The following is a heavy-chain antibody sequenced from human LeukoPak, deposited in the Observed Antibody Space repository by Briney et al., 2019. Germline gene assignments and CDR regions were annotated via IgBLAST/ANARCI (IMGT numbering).Heavy chain of an antibody. CDR3: ARGQWLQSLFDY. D-gene: IGHD5-24*01. J-gene: IGHJ4*02. V-gene: IGHV3-48*01. CDR2: ISSSSTI. Sequence: GGSLRLSCAASGFTFSSYSMNWVRQAPGKGLEWVSYISSSSTIYYADSVKGRFTISRDNAKNSLYLQMNSLRVEDTAVYYCARGQWLQSLFDYWGQGTLVTVSS. CDR1: GFTFSSYS.